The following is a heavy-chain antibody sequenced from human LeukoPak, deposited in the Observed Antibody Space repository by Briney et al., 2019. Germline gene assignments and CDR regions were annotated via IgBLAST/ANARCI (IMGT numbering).Heavy chain of an antibody. CDR3: ERDLSSSFDY. J-gene: IGHJ4*02. V-gene: IGHV4-39*07. Sequence: SETLSLTCTVSGGSISSSSYYWGWIRQPPGKGLEWIGSIYYSGSTYYNPSLKSRVTISVDTSKNQFSLKLSSVTAADTAVYYCERDLSSSFDYWGQGTLVTVSS. CDR2: IYYSGST. CDR1: GGSISSSSYY. D-gene: IGHD6-6*01.